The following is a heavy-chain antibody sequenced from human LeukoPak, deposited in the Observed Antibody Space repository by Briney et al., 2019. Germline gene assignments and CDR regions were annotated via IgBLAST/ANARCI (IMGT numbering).Heavy chain of an antibody. CDR1: GGSISLYY. J-gene: IGHJ4*02. Sequence: PSETLSLTCTVSGGSISLYYWNWIRQPAGKGLEWIGEINHSGSTNYNPSLKSRVTISVDTSKNQFSLKLSSVTAADTAVYYCARTRSHYYGSGNYVDYWGQGTLVTVSS. CDR2: INHSGST. D-gene: IGHD3-10*01. V-gene: IGHV4-34*01. CDR3: ARTRSHYYGSGNYVDY.